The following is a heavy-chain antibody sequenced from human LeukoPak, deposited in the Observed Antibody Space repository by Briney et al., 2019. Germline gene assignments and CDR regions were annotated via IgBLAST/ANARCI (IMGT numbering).Heavy chain of an antibody. CDR1: GFTFDDYA. CDR2: FSWNSGGI. D-gene: IGHD3-22*01. CDR3: AKVHLLYYYDSSGGSADAFDI. Sequence: PGRSLRLSCAASGFTFDDYAMHWVRQAPGKGLEGGSGFSWNSGGIGYADSVKGRFTISRDNAKNSLYLQMNSLRAEDTALYYCAKVHLLYYYDSSGGSADAFDIWGQGTMVTVSS. V-gene: IGHV3-9*01. J-gene: IGHJ3*02.